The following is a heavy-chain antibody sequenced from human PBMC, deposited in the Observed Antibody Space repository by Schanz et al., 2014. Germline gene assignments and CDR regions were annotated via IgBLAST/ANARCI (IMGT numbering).Heavy chain of an antibody. J-gene: IGHJ5*02. V-gene: IGHV3-23*04. Sequence: EVHLVESGGGLVQPGGSLRLSCAASGFNFITFAMSWVRQAPGKGPEWVSAIGGDASRTYYADSVKGRFTISRDNSKATLYPKRNSLRPDATAVYYCARPPPLVRGIAGWFGPWGQGSLVTVSS. CDR2: IGGDASRT. CDR3: ARPPPLVRGIAGWFGP. CDR1: GFNFITFA. D-gene: IGHD3-10*01.